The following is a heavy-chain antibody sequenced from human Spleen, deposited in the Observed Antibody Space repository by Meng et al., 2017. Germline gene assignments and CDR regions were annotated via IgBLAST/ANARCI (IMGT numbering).Heavy chain of an antibody. Sequence: QVQLVESGGGVVQPGTSLRLSCAASGFTARSYGRHWVRQAPGKGLEWVAVIWYDGSNKYYGDFVKGRFTISRDYSKNMLYLQMNSLRAEDTAVYYCARDANHYLDYWGQGTLVTVSS. CDR1: GFTARSYG. V-gene: IGHV3-33*01. CDR3: ARDANHYLDY. CDR2: IWYDGSNK. J-gene: IGHJ4*02.